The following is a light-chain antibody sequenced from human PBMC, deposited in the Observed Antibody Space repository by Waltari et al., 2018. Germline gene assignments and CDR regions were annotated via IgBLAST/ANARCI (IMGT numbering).Light chain of an antibody. CDR3: QSSDGSLTL. CDR2: GNT. CDR1: TSNIGAGYD. Sequence: QSVLTQPPSVSGAPGQRVTSSCTGGTSNIGAGYDVHWYQQLPGTAPNLLIYGNTNRPSGVPDRFSGSKSGTSASLAIAGLQAEDEGDYYCQSSDGSLTLFGGGTRLTVL. V-gene: IGLV1-40*01. J-gene: IGLJ2*01.